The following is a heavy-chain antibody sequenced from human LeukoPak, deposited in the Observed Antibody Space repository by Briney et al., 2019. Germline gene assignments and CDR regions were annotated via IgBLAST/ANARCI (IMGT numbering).Heavy chain of an antibody. CDR2: IIPIFGTA. D-gene: IGHD4-17*01. V-gene: IGHV1-69*05. Sequence: SVKVSCKAPGGTFSSYAISWVRQAPGQGLEWMGRIIPIFGTANYAQKFQGRVTITTDESTSTAYMELSSLRSEDTAVYYCARDRPHTVTPFLGAFDIWGQGTKVTVSS. CDR1: GGTFSSYA. J-gene: IGHJ3*02. CDR3: ARDRPHTVTPFLGAFDI.